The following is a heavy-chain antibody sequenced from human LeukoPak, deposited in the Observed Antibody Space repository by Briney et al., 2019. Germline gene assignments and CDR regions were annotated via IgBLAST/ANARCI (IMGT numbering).Heavy chain of an antibody. CDR2: MNPNSGNT. CDR3: ARGARLGDFWSGYTYGMDV. V-gene: IGHV1-8*01. D-gene: IGHD3-3*01. Sequence: REASVKASCKASGYTFTSYDINWVRQATGQGLGWMGWMNPNSGNTGYAQKFQGRVTMTRNTSISTAYMELSSLRSEDTAVYYCARGARLGDFWSGYTYGMDVWGQGTTVTVSS. J-gene: IGHJ6*02. CDR1: GYTFTSYD.